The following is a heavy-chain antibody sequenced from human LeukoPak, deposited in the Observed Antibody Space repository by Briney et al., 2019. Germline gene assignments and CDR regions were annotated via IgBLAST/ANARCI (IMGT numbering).Heavy chain of an antibody. Sequence: PGGSLRLSCAASGFTFSDYYMSWIRQAPGKGLEWVSYISSSGSTIYYADSVKGRFTISRDNAKNSLYLQMNSLRAEDTAVYYCARESPRSGWYPISENYCYYGMDVWGQGTTVTVSS. J-gene: IGHJ6*02. CDR3: ARESPRSGWYPISENYCYYGMDV. CDR1: GFTFSDYY. V-gene: IGHV3-11*01. CDR2: ISSSGSTI. D-gene: IGHD6-19*01.